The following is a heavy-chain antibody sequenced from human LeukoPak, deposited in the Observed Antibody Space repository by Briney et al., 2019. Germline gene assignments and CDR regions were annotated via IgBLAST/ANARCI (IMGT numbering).Heavy chain of an antibody. D-gene: IGHD6-13*01. CDR1: GFTFSSYA. V-gene: IGHV3-23*01. Sequence: PGGSLRLSCAASGFTFSSYAMSWVRQAPGKGLEWVSAISGSGGSTYYADSVKGRFTISRDNSKNMLYLQMNSLRAEDTAVYYCAKGGLRQQLVWARIYYFDYWGQGTLVTVSS. CDR2: ISGSGGST. J-gene: IGHJ4*02. CDR3: AKGGLRQQLVWARIYYFDY.